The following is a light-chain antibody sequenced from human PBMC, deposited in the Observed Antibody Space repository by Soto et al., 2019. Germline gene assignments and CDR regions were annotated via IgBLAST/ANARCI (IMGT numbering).Light chain of an antibody. CDR2: DAS. CDR1: QNINNW. CDR3: QHYNSDSRT. V-gene: IGKV1-5*01. Sequence: DIQMTQSPSTLSASVGDRVTITCRASQNINNWLAWYQQKPGKAPKLLIYDASSLKSGVPSRFSGSGSGTEFTLTIRSLQPDDFATYYCQHYNSDSRTFGQGTKLEIK. J-gene: IGKJ2*01.